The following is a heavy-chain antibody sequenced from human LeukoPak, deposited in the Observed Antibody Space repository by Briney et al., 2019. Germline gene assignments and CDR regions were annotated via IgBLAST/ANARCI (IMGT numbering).Heavy chain of an antibody. Sequence: PGGSLRLSCAASGFTFSIYGMYWVRQAPGKGLEWVAFIRNDGTIKYYADSVKGRFTISRDNSKNTLYLQMSSLRAEDTAVYYCAKTASSSWGYFDYWGQGTLVTVSS. CDR3: AKTASSSWGYFDY. J-gene: IGHJ4*02. CDR2: IRNDGTIK. V-gene: IGHV3-30*02. CDR1: GFTFSIYG. D-gene: IGHD6-13*01.